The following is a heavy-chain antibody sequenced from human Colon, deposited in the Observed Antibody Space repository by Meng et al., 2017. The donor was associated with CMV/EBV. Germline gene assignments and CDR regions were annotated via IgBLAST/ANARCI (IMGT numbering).Heavy chain of an antibody. D-gene: IGHD2-15*01. V-gene: IGHV3-15*01. CDR3: TTLLRGF. Sequence: EVQLVESGGGLVQPGGSLRLSCAASGFTFSSYWMHWVRQAPGKGLEWIGRIKSKIDGGKIDYAAPVRGRFAISRDDSKATVYLQIDTLEIEDTGMYYCTTLLRGFWGQGTLVTVSS. CDR1: GFTFSSYW. CDR2: IKSKIDGGKI. J-gene: IGHJ4*02.